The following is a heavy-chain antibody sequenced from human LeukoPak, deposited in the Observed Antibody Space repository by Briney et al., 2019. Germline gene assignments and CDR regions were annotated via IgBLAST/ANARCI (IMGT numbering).Heavy chain of an antibody. V-gene: IGHV4-31*03. CDR1: GDSISRGGYY. CDR2: IRYSGSA. D-gene: IGHD6-13*01. J-gene: IGHJ4*02. Sequence: SETLSLTCSVSGDSISRGGYYWSWIRQHAGKGLEWIGHIRYSGSASYNPSLKSRLTISVDTSKNRFSLNLSSVTAADTAVYYCARGGGEYSSSWFDYWGQGSLVTVSS. CDR3: ARGGGEYSSSWFDY.